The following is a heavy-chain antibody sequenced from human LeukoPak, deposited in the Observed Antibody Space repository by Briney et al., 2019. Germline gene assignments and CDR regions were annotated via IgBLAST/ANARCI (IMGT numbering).Heavy chain of an antibody. Sequence: SETLSLTCTVSGGSVSSDSYYWSWIRQPPGKGLEWIGYIYYSGSTNYNPSLKSRVTISVDTSKNQFSLKLSSVTAADTAVYYCARRALGYCSGGSCDGTTVTTWSPFDYWGQGTLVTVSS. D-gene: IGHD2-15*01. CDR1: GGSVSSDSYY. CDR2: IYYSGST. CDR3: ARRALGYCSGGSCDGTTVTTWSPFDY. J-gene: IGHJ4*02. V-gene: IGHV4-61*01.